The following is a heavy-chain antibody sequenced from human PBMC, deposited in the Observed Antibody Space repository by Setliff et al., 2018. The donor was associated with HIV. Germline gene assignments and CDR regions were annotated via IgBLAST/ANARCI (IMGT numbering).Heavy chain of an antibody. Sequence: SETLSLTCSVSGDSMSSGSYFWGWIRQTPGKGLEWIGNIYYTGFAYYNPSLKSRVTISLDTSKTHFYLNLTSVTDADTAAYFCAREGRGDPAVATTRIDYWGQGKLVTVSS. CDR2: IYYTGFA. D-gene: IGHD1-1*01. V-gene: IGHV4-39*02. J-gene: IGHJ4*02. CDR1: GDSMSSGSYF. CDR3: AREGRGDPAVATTRIDY.